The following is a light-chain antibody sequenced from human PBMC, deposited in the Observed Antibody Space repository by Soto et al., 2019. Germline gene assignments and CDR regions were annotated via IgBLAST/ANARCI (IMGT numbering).Light chain of an antibody. V-gene: IGLV2-14*01. CDR2: AVS. J-gene: IGLJ1*01. CDR1: SSDVGGYEY. CDR3: SSFTSSSTLPYV. Sequence: QSALTQPASVSGSPGQSITISCTGTSSDVGGYEYVSWYQQHPGKAPKLMIYAVSNRPSGVSTRFSGSKSGNTASLTISGLQVDDEAHYYCSSFTSSSTLPYVFGTGTKLTVL.